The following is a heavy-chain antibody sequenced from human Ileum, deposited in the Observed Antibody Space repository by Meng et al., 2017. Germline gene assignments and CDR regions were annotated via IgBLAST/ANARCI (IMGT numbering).Heavy chain of an antibody. V-gene: IGHV4-4*02. Sequence: QEPXPGLLKPSGXLTLTCAVSGASISSLDWWIWVRQPPGKGLEWIGEISQESGRTNYNPSLKSRVTISLDKSKNQFSLNLNSVTAADTAVYYCVRNEGYSLGDWGQGTLVTVSS. D-gene: IGHD2-21*01. J-gene: IGHJ4*02. CDR3: VRNEGYSLGD. CDR2: ISQESGRT. CDR1: GASISSLDW.